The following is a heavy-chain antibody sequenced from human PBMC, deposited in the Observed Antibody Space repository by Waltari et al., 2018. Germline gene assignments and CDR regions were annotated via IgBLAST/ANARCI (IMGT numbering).Heavy chain of an antibody. V-gene: IGHV5-51*01. J-gene: IGHJ4*02. CDR1: GYRFAKNW. D-gene: IGHD5-18*01. CDR2: IYPGDSNT. CDR3: ARQNIHSYGYGYFDF. Sequence: EVQLEQSGAEVKKPGESLKIACNVSGYRFAKNWIGWVRQMPGKGLEWMGVIYPGDSNTKYSLSFQGQVTISADTSISTAYLQWSSLKASDTAIYFCARQNIHSYGYGYFDFWGQGTLVTVSS.